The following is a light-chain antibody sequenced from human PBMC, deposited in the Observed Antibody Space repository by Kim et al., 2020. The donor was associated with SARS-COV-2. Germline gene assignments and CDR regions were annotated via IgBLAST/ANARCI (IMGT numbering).Light chain of an antibody. Sequence: QTAPTTCTGNTEDVGIWGSISLHQHQGNPPSVLASCNRNRPSGLSASFSASTSGDTASLTITGLQHEDEDDYYCSAWDSSLGAWVFGGGTKLTVL. CDR3: SAWDSSLGAWV. V-gene: IGLV10-54*01. J-gene: IGLJ3*02. CDR2: CNR. CDR1: TEDVGIWG.